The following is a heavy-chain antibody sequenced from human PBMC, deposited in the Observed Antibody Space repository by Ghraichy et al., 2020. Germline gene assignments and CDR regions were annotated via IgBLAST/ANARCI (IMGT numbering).Heavy chain of an antibody. CDR2: ISSSSSYI. V-gene: IGHV3-21*01. Sequence: GESLNISCAASGFTFSSYSMNWVRQAPGKGLEWVSSISSSSSYIYYADSVKGRFTISRDNAKNSLYLQMNSLRAEDTAVYYCARAECPPWEDTAMAVFDYWGQGTLVTVSS. CDR3: ARAECPPWEDTAMAVFDY. D-gene: IGHD5-18*01. J-gene: IGHJ4*02. CDR1: GFTFSSYS.